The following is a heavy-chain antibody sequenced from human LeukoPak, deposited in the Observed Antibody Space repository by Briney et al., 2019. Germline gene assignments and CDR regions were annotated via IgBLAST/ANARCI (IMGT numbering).Heavy chain of an antibody. D-gene: IGHD4-23*01. V-gene: IGHV1-69*13. J-gene: IGHJ4*02. CDR1: GGTFISYA. CDR2: IIPIFGTA. CDR3: ARDVDVDYGGNGDY. Sequence: GASVKVSCKASGGTFISYAISWVRQAPGQGLEWMGGIIPIFGTANYAQKFQGRVTITADESTSTAYMELSSLRSEDTAVYYCARDVDVDYGGNGDYWGQGTLVTVSS.